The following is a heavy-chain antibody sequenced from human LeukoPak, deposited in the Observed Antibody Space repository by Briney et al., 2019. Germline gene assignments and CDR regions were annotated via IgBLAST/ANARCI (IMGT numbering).Heavy chain of an antibody. CDR1: GFTFNNAW. V-gene: IGHV3-15*01. CDR2: IRSNSDGGTA. D-gene: IGHD4-11*01. CDR3: ATDWGLGPRRYSGSMWYFDV. Sequence: GGSLRLSCAASGFTFNNAWMSWVRQAPGKGLEWVGRIRSNSDGGTADYAAPVKDRFIISRDDSKNTLYLQLNSPKTEDTGIYYCATDWGLGPRRYSGSMWYFDVWGRGTLVAVSS. J-gene: IGHJ2*01.